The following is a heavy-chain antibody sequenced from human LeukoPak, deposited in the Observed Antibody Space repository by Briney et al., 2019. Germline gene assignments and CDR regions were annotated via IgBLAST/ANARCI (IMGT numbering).Heavy chain of an antibody. CDR3: ARVYSGYDLLYYYYYMDV. V-gene: IGHV1-18*01. CDR2: ISAYNGNT. Sequence: ASVKVSCKASGYTFTSYGISWVRQAPGQGLEWMGWISAYNGNTNYAQKLQGRVTMTTDTSTSTAYMELRSLRSDDTAVYYCARVYSGYDLLYYYYYMDVWGKGTTVTVSS. D-gene: IGHD5-12*01. CDR1: GYTFTSYG. J-gene: IGHJ6*03.